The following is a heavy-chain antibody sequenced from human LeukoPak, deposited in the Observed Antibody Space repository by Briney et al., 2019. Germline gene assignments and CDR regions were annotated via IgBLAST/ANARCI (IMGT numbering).Heavy chain of an antibody. CDR3: ARTACSGNSCYSFYDY. Sequence: PGGSLRLSCAASGISISDHEVNWVRQAPGKGLEWVAYISTSGSTQYYVDSVEGRFTVSREYSKNSLILQMDSLSADDTAVHYCARTACSGNSCYSFYDYWGPGSLVTVSS. CDR1: GISISDHE. D-gene: IGHD2-15*01. J-gene: IGHJ4*02. CDR2: ISTSGSTQ. V-gene: IGHV3-48*03.